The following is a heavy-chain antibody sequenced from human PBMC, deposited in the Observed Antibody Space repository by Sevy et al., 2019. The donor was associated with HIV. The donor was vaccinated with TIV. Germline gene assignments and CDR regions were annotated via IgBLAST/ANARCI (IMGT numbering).Heavy chain of an antibody. CDR1: GFSVNSNY. Sequence: EGSLRLSCAASGFSVNSNYMTWVHQAPGKGLDWVSIIDSDGSTKYADALKGRFTISRDNSKNTMYLQLNSLRVEDTAVYYCARGGTILGLVRHYFDYWGQGTLVTVSS. CDR3: ARGGTILGLVRHYFDY. D-gene: IGHD3-3*01. J-gene: IGHJ4*02. V-gene: IGHV3-66*01. CDR2: IDSDGST.